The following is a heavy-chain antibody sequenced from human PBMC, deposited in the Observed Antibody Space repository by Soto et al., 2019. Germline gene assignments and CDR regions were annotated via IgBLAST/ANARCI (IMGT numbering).Heavy chain of an antibody. Sequence: SETLSLTCTVSPDSLNGHYWSWLRQTPGKELEWIGYIFYTGKTNYNSSLKSRVTMTLDTFENQFSLQLTSVTSADTAIYYCARGAGIVLVPDAIFDSWGQGTLVTVS. D-gene: IGHD2-2*01. J-gene: IGHJ4*02. V-gene: IGHV4-59*11. CDR3: ARGAGIVLVPDAIFDS. CDR1: PDSLNGHY. CDR2: IFYTGKT.